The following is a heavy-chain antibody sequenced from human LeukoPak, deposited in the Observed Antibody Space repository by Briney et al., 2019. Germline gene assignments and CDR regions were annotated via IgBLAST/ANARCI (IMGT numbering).Heavy chain of an antibody. V-gene: IGHV4-39*01. D-gene: IGHD4-17*01. CDR1: GGSISSSSYY. CDR2: IYYSGST. Sequence: SETLFLTCTVSGGSISSSSYYWGWIRQPPGKGLEWIGNIYYSGSTYYNPSLTSRVTISVDTSKNQFSLKLSSMTAADTAVYYCARLDYGGHYFDYWGQGTLVTVSS. CDR3: ARLDYGGHYFDY. J-gene: IGHJ4*02.